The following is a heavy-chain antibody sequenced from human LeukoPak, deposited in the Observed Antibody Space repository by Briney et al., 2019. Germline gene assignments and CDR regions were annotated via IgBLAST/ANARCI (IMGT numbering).Heavy chain of an antibody. CDR2: IYYSGST. V-gene: IGHV4-39*07. D-gene: IGHD5-12*01. CDR3: ASGYSGYLDY. CDR1: GGSISSSSYY. Sequence: PSETLSLTCTVSGGSISSSSYYWGWIRQPPGKGLEWIGSIYYSGSTYYNPSLKSRVTISVDTSKNQFSLKLSSVTAADTAVYYCASGYSGYLDYWGQGTLVTVSS. J-gene: IGHJ4*02.